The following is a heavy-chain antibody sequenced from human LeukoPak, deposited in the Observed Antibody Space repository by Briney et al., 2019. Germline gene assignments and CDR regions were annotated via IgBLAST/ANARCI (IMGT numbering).Heavy chain of an antibody. D-gene: IGHD3-10*01. J-gene: IGHJ6*03. CDR1: GYTFTSNY. CDR3: ARNLRRTVRGADLYYYYMDV. Sequence: ASVKVSCKAFGYTFTSNYMHWVRQAPGQGPEWMGVISPSGGSTTYAQKFQGRVTITADKSTSTAYMELSSLRSEDTAVYYCARNLRRTVRGADLYYYYMDVWGKGTTVTVSS. CDR2: ISPSGGST. V-gene: IGHV1-46*01.